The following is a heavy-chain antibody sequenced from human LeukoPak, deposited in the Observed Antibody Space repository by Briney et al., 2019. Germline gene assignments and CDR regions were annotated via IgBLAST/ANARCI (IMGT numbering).Heavy chain of an antibody. D-gene: IGHD3-10*01. J-gene: IGHJ4*02. Sequence: PGGSLRLSCAASGFTFSSYAMSWVRQAPGKGLEWVSSISGSGGSTYYADSVKGRFTISRDNSKNTLYLQMNNVRVEDTAVYYCASGGLGARKYYSDPLHYWGQGTLVTVSS. CDR2: ISGSGGST. CDR3: ASGGLGARKYYSDPLHY. V-gene: IGHV3-23*01. CDR1: GFTFSSYA.